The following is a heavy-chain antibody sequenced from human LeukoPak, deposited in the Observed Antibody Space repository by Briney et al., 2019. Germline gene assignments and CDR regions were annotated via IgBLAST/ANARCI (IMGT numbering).Heavy chain of an antibody. CDR3: ARSSIAARRVSDYYYYMDV. D-gene: IGHD6-6*01. CDR2: MNPNRGNT. J-gene: IGHJ6*03. Sequence: ASVKVSCKASGYTFTSYDINWVREATGQGLEGMGWMNPNRGNTGYAQKFQGRVTMTRNTSISTAYMELISLRSEDTAVYYCARSSIAARRVSDYYYYMDVWGKGTTVTVSS. V-gene: IGHV1-8*01. CDR1: GYTFTSYD.